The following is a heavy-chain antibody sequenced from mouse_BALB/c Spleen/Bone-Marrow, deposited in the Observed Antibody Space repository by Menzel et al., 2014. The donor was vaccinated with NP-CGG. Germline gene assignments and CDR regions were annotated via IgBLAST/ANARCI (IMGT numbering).Heavy chain of an antibody. CDR3: ASGYYGSSPYWYFDV. V-gene: IGHV14-1*02. J-gene: IGHJ1*01. CDR2: IDPENGNT. Sequence: VQLQQSGAELVRPGALVKLSCKASGFNIKDYYMHWVKQRPEQGLEWIGWIDPENGNTIYDPKFQGKASITADTSPNTAYLQLSSLTSEDTAVYYCASGYYGSSPYWYFDVWGAGTTVTVSS. CDR1: GFNIKDYY. D-gene: IGHD1-1*01.